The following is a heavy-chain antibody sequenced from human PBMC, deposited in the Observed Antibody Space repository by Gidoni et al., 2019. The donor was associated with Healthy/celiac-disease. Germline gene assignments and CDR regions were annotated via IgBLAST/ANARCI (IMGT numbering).Heavy chain of an antibody. Sequence: EVQLVESGVGVLQPGGSLRISCAAAGFTVSSSEMNWVRQAPGKGVECVSYISSSGSPIYYADSVKGRFTISRDNAKNSLYLQMNSLRAEDTAVYYCAREISYDSYSRVRWFDPWGQGTLVTVSS. J-gene: IGHJ5*02. CDR3: AREISYDSYSRVRWFDP. D-gene: IGHD5-12*01. CDR2: ISSSGSPI. V-gene: IGHV3-48*03. CDR1: GFTVSSSE.